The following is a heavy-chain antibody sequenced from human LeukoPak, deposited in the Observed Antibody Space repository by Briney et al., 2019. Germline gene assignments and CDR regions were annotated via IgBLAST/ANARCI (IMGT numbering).Heavy chain of an antibody. V-gene: IGHV3-21*01. J-gene: IGHJ6*02. CDR1: GFTFRSFS. CDR2: ISSSSSYI. CDR3: ARDV. Sequence: GSLRLFCSASGFTFRSFSMNLVRQAPGKGLEWVSSISSSSSYIYYADSVKGRFTISRDNAKNSLYLQMNSLRAEDTAAYYCARDVWGQGTTVTVSS.